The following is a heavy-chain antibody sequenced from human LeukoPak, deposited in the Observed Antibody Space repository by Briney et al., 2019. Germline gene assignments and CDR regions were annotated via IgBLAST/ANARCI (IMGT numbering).Heavy chain of an antibody. J-gene: IGHJ3*02. CDR3: ATSPPVVPAAITAFDI. Sequence: PSETLSLTCTVSGGSISSSSYYWGWIRQPPGRGLEWIGSIYYSGSTPDYSPSLKSRVTMSIDTSKNQFSLQLSSVTAADTAVYYCATSPPVVPAAITAFDIWGQGTMVTVSS. V-gene: IGHV4-39*07. CDR2: IYYSGSTP. CDR1: GGSISSSSYY. D-gene: IGHD2-2*01.